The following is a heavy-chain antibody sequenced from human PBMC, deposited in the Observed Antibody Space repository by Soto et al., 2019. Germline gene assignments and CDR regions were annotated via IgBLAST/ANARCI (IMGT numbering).Heavy chain of an antibody. CDR2: IYHSGGT. D-gene: IGHD2-2*01. CDR3: ARYCSSISCDANGFDY. Sequence: QVQLQESGPGLVKPSGTLSLTCAVSSDAIISSNWWSWVRQAPGKGLEWIGEIYHSGGTNSNPSLKSRVTISVDKSKNQFSLKLSSVTAADTAVYYCARYCSSISCDANGFDYWGQGTLVTVSS. V-gene: IGHV4-4*02. CDR1: SDAIISSNW. J-gene: IGHJ4*02.